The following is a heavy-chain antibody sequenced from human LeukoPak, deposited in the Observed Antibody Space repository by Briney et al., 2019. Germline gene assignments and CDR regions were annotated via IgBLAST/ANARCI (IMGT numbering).Heavy chain of an antibody. CDR3: ASLDTAKQPLANH. CDR1: GLTVSNHW. J-gene: IGHJ5*02. D-gene: IGHD5-18*01. CDR2: IREERGQE. Sequence: GGSLRLSCVASGLTVSNHWVSWVRQAPGKGLEWVANIREERGQEYYVDSVKGRFTISKNSAKNSLYLQMNTLRVEDTAMYYCASLDTAKQPLANHWGQGTLVTVSS. V-gene: IGHV3-7*03.